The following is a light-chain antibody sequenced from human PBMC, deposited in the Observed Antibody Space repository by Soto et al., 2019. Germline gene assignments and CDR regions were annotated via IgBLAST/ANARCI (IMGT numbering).Light chain of an antibody. CDR1: QTVSNY. J-gene: IGKJ5*01. CDR3: QQDGSSPIT. Sequence: EMVLRQSRATLSLSPGERATLSCRASQTVSNYLLWYQQKPGQAPRLLIYGASSRATGIPDRFSGSGSGTDFTLTISRLEPEDFAVYYCQQDGSSPITFGQGTRLEI. CDR2: GAS. V-gene: IGKV3-20*01.